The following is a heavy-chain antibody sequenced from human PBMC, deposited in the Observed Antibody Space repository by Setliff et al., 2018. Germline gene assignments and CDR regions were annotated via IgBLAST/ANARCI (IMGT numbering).Heavy chain of an antibody. CDR3: ARGNSRSSVWYVVPHFDY. V-gene: IGHV4-61*09. J-gene: IGHJ4*02. Sequence: SETLSLTCTVSGGSITSGSHYWSWIRQPAGKALEWIGQIYSRGSMNYNLSLKSRVTISMDTSKNQFSLRLKSVTAADTAVYYCARGNSRSSVWYVVPHFDYWGQGTLVTVSS. D-gene: IGHD6-19*01. CDR1: GGSITSGSHY. CDR2: IYSRGSM.